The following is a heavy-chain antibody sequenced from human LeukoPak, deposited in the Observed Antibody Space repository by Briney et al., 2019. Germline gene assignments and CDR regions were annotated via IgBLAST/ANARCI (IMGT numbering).Heavy chain of an antibody. CDR3: ARDRPTGRSRGVVVQ. Sequence: GASLRLSCAASGFTFDTYAMTWVRQAPGKGLEWVSPISSGGTYIYYAESLRGRSTTSRDNTKNFLYLQLSTLRVEDTAVYYCARDRPTGRSRGVVVQWGQGTLVTVSS. CDR1: GFTFDTYA. V-gene: IGHV3-21*01. CDR2: ISSGGTYI. D-gene: IGHD2-15*01. J-gene: IGHJ4*02.